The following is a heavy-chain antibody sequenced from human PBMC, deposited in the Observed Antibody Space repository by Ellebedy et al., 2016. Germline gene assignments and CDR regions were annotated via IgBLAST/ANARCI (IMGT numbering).Heavy chain of an antibody. J-gene: IGHJ4*02. CDR3: ARSGYSSGGWYVSDY. D-gene: IGHD6-19*01. CDR2: ILHSGST. Sequence: SETLSLTXSVSGGSITSRSNYWAWIRQPPGRGLEWLGQILHSGSTTYNPSLNSQVTISVDTSKNQFSLKLSSVTAADTAVYYCARSGYSSGGWYVSDYWGQGTLVTVSS. V-gene: IGHV4-39*07. CDR1: GGSITSRSNY.